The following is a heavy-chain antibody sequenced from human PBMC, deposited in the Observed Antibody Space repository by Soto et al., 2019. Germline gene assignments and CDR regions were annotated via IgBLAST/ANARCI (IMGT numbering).Heavy chain of an antibody. CDR2: IYYSGST. CDR1: GGSISSYY. D-gene: IGHD4-17*01. CDR3: ARDPPVFTVTYYGMDV. V-gene: IGHV4-59*01. Sequence: PSETLSLTCTVSGGSISSYYWSWIRQPPGKGLEWIGYIYYSGSTNYNPSLKSRVTISVDTSKNQFSLKLSSVTAADTAVYYCARDPPVFTVTYYGMDVWGQGTTVTVSS. J-gene: IGHJ6*02.